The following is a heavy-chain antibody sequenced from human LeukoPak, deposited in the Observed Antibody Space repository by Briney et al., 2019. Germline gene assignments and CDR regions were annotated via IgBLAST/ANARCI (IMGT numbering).Heavy chain of an antibody. Sequence: PGGSLRLSCVVSGFTFSTYSMNWVRQAPGKGLEWVSYISSSSSTIYYAGSVMGRFTISRDNAKNSLYLQMNSLRSEDTAVYYCARASYDSGGYYSRAGARADYWGQGTLVTVSS. CDR3: ARASYDSGGYYSRAGARADY. J-gene: IGHJ4*02. CDR2: ISSSSSTI. D-gene: IGHD3-22*01. CDR1: GFTFSTYS. V-gene: IGHV3-48*01.